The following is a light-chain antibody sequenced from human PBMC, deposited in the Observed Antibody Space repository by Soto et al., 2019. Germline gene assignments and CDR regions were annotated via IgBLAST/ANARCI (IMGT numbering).Light chain of an antibody. CDR1: QTIRGL. V-gene: IGKV3-11*01. Sequence: EIVLTQSPATLSLSPGERATLSCRTSQTIRGLLNWYQQRPGQAPRLLIYDTSNGATDIPARFSGSGSGTDFILTISNLDPEDFGVYFCQQRHNWPITFGQGTRLDIK. CDR3: QQRHNWPIT. CDR2: DTS. J-gene: IGKJ5*01.